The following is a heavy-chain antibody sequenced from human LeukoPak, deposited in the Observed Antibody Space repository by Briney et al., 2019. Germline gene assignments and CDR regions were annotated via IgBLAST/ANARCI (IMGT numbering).Heavy chain of an antibody. J-gene: IGHJ5*02. CDR2: IYPRDSDT. CDR1: GYSFDSYW. V-gene: IGHV5-51*04. CDR3: ARSHSSTLTWFDP. Sequence: GESLKISCKGSGYSFDSYWIAWMRQTPGEGLEWMGIIYPRDSDTKYNPSFQGQVSISADKPISTAYLQWSSLQASDTAIYYCARSHSSTLTWFDPWGQGTLVTVSS.